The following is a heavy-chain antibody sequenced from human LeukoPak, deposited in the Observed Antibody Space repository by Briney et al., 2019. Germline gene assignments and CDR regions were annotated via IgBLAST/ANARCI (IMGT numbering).Heavy chain of an antibody. J-gene: IGHJ4*02. CDR2: INHSGST. CDR3: ASIQQQLVRYKIDY. D-gene: IGHD6-13*01. CDR1: GGSFSGYY. V-gene: IGHV4-34*01. Sequence: SETLSLTCAVYGGSFSGYYWSWIRQPPGKGLEWIGEINHSGSTNYNPSLKSRVTISVDTSKNQFSLKLSSVTAADTAVYYCASIQQQLVRYKIDYWGQGTLVTVSS.